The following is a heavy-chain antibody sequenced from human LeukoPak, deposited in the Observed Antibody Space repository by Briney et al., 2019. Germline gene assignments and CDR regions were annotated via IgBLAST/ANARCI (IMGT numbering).Heavy chain of an antibody. CDR3: VREGPPQGRPWSGWYPFDF. CDR2: IRGDGSER. D-gene: IGHD3-3*01. Sequence: GGSLRLSCATSGFTFSSYWMTWVRQAPGKGLEWVANIRGDGSERFYVGYLKGRFTISRDNAKNSLYLQMNSLRVDDTAVYYCVREGPPQGRPWSGWYPFDFWGQGILVTVSS. V-gene: IGHV3-7*01. J-gene: IGHJ4*02. CDR1: GFTFSSYW.